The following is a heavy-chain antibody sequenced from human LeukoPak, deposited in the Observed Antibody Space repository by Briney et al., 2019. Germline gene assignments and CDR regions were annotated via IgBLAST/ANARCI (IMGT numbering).Heavy chain of an antibody. J-gene: IGHJ4*02. CDR2: IYYSGST. Sequence: SETLSLTFTVSGGSISSSSYYWGWIRQPPGKGLEWIGSIYYSGSTYYNPSLKSRVTISVDTSKNQFSLKLSSVTAADTAVYYCARDGQEALFDYWGQGTLVTVSS. CDR3: ARDGQEALFDY. V-gene: IGHV4-39*02. CDR1: GGSISSSSYY.